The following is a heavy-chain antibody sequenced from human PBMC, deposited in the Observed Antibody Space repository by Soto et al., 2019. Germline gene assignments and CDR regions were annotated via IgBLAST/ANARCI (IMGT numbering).Heavy chain of an antibody. CDR3: AKERRLYGYILDY. V-gene: IGHV3-30*18. CDR1: GFTFNNYG. D-gene: IGHD5-12*01. Sequence: QVQLVESGGGVVQPGRSLRLSCAASGFTFNNYGMHWVRQAPGKGLEWVAVISYEGSNKYYADSMKGRFTISRDNSKNTLYLQMNSLRAEDTAVYYCAKERRLYGYILDYWGQGTLVTVSS. J-gene: IGHJ4*02. CDR2: ISYEGSNK.